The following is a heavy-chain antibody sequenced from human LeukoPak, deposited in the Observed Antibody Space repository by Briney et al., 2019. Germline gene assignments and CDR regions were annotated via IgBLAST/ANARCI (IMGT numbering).Heavy chain of an antibody. D-gene: IGHD3-16*01. Sequence: SVKVSCKASGGTFSSYAISWVRQAPGQGLEWMGGIIPIFGTANYAQKFQGRVTITTDESTSTAYMELSSLRSEDTAVYYCARKRLGPPYNWFDPWGQGTLVTVSS. CDR3: ARKRLGPPYNWFDP. V-gene: IGHV1-69*05. CDR1: GGTFSSYA. J-gene: IGHJ5*02. CDR2: IIPIFGTA.